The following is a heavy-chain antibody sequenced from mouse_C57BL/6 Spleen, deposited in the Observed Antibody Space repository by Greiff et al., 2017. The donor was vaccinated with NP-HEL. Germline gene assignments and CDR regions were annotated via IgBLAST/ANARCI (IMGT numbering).Heavy chain of an antibody. Sequence: VQGVESGAELMKPGASVKLSCKATGYTFTGYWIEWVKQRPGHGLEWIGEILPGSGSTNYNEKFKGKATFTADTSSNTAYMQLSSLTTEDSAIYYCARAHGNYRFAYWGQGTLVTVSA. CDR3: ARAHGNYRFAY. V-gene: IGHV1-9*01. D-gene: IGHD2-1*01. CDR1: GYTFTGYW. CDR2: ILPGSGST. J-gene: IGHJ3*01.